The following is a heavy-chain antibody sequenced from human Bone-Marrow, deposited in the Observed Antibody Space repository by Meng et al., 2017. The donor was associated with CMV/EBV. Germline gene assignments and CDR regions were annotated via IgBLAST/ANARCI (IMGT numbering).Heavy chain of an antibody. CDR3: TRDGHSSAFDY. V-gene: IGHV3-21*01. Sequence: GGSLRLSCAASGFTVSSNYMNWVRQAPGKGLEWVSSIRRDGSYINYEDSLVGRFTVSRDNARNSLYLQMNSLRVEDTAVYYCTRDGHSSAFDYWGLGTLVTVSS. CDR1: GFTVSSNY. CDR2: IRRDGSYI. D-gene: IGHD3-22*01. J-gene: IGHJ4*02.